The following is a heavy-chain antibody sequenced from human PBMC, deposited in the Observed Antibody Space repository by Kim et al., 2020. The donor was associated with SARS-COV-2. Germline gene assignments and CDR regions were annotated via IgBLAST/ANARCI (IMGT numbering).Heavy chain of an antibody. J-gene: IGHJ4*02. CDR3: ARGKAMVFGSDY. CDR2: INHSGST. Sequence: SETLSLTCAVYGGSFSGYYWSWIRQPPGKGLEWIGEINHSGSTNYNPSLKSRVTISVDTSKNQFSLKLSSVTAADTAVYYCARGKAMVFGSDYWGQGTLVTVSS. D-gene: IGHD5-18*01. CDR1: GGSFSGYY. V-gene: IGHV4-34*01.